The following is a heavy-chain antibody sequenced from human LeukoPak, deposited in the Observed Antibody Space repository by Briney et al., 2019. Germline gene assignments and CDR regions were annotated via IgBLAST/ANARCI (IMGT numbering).Heavy chain of an antibody. CDR1: GGSISSYY. D-gene: IGHD3-16*01. J-gene: IGHJ3*02. Sequence: PSETLSLTCTVSGGSISSYYWSWIRQPPGKGLEWIGYIYYSGSTNYNPSLKNRVTISVDTSKNQFSLKLSSVTAADTAVYYCARIIGGALGAFDIWGQGTMVTVSS. V-gene: IGHV4-59*01. CDR2: IYYSGST. CDR3: ARIIGGALGAFDI.